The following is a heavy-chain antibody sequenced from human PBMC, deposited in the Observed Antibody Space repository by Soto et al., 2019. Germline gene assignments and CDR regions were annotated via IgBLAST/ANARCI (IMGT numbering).Heavy chain of an antibody. CDR2: INSDGSST. CDR3: ARAFGYCSGGSCYSVPGY. Sequence: SLRLSCAASGFTFSSYWMHWVRQAPGKGLVWVSRINSDGSSTSYADSVKGRFTISRDNAKNTLYLQMNSLRAEDTAVYYCARAFGYCSGGSCYSVPGYWGQGTLVTVSS. J-gene: IGHJ4*02. V-gene: IGHV3-74*01. D-gene: IGHD2-15*01. CDR1: GFTFSSYW.